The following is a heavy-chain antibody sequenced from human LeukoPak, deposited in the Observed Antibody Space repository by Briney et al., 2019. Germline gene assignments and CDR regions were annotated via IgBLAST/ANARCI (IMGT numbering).Heavy chain of an antibody. CDR3: ARVYGSGSYGDY. Sequence: SETLSLTCTVSGGSISSSSYYWGWIRQPPGKGLEWIGSIYYSGSTNYNPSLKSRVTISVDTSKNQFSLKLSSVTAADTAVYYCARVYGSGSYGDYWGQGTLVTVSS. D-gene: IGHD3-10*01. J-gene: IGHJ4*02. V-gene: IGHV4-39*07. CDR2: IYYSGST. CDR1: GGSISSSSYY.